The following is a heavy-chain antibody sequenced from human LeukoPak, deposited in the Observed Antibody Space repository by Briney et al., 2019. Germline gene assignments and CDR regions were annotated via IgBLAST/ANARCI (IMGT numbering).Heavy chain of an antibody. CDR1: GFTFSSYA. V-gene: IGHV3-23*01. D-gene: IGHD4-17*01. CDR2: ISGSGGST. J-gene: IGHJ4*02. CDR3: AKKANDYGDYLGFDY. Sequence: GGSLRLSCAASGFTFSSYAMSWVRQAPGKGLEWVSAISGSGGSTYYADSVKGRFTISRDNYKNTLYLQMNSLRAEDTAVYYCAKKANDYGDYLGFDYWGQGTLVTVSS.